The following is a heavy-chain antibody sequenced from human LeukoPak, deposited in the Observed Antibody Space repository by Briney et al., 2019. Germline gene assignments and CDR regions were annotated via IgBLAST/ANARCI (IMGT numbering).Heavy chain of an antibody. D-gene: IGHD2-21*02. J-gene: IGHJ3*02. CDR3: ASDCGGDCYVAFDI. CDR1: GFTFSSYE. CDR2: ISSSSSYI. Sequence: AGGSLRLSYAASGFTFSSYEMNWVRQPPGKGLEWVSSISSSSSYIYYADSVKGRFTISRDNAKNTLYLQMNSLRAEDTAVYYCASDCGGDCYVAFDIWGQGTMVTVSS. V-gene: IGHV3-21*01.